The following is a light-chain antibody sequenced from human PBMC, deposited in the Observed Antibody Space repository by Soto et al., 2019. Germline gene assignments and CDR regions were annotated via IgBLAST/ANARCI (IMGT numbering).Light chain of an antibody. J-gene: IGLJ3*02. V-gene: IGLV2-14*01. CDR2: EVT. Sequence: QSVLTQPASVSGSPGQSITISCTGASSDVGDYNYVSWYQEHPGQVPKLIIFEVTTRPSGVSDRFSGSRSGNTASLTISGLQDEDEADYYCLSHTGSRTLFGGGTKVTVL. CDR3: LSHTGSRTL. CDR1: SSDVGDYNY.